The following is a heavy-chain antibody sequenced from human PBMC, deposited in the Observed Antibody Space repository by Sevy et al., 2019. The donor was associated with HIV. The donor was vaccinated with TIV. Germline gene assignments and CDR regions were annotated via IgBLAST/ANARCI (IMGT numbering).Heavy chain of an antibody. CDR2: ISYDGSNK. V-gene: IGHV3-30-3*01. CDR1: GFTFSSYA. CDR3: ARANHYYGSGSYYAPGY. J-gene: IGHJ4*02. D-gene: IGHD3-10*01. Sequence: GGSLRLSCAASGFTFSSYAMHWVRQAPGKGLEWVAVISYDGSNKYYADSVKGRFTISRDNSKNTLYLQMNSLRAEDTAVYYCARANHYYGSGSYYAPGYWGQRTLVTVSS.